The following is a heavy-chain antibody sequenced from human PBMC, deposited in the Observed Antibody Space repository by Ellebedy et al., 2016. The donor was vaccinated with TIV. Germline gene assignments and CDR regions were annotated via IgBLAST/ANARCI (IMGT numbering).Heavy chain of an antibody. D-gene: IGHD5-12*01. CDR2: MNPNSGKT. Sequence: ASVKVSCXASGYIFISYNLNWVRQATGQGLERMGWMNPNSGKTGYAQKFQGRVTMTRDTSTNTAYMELSSLRSEDTAVYYCARWDSGFLSGVYYNYGMDVWGQGTTVTVSS. CDR3: ARWDSGFLSGVYYNYGMDV. CDR1: GYIFISYN. J-gene: IGHJ6*02. V-gene: IGHV1-8*01.